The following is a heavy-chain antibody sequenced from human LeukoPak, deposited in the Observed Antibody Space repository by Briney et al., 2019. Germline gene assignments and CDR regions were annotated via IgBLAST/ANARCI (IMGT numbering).Heavy chain of an antibody. V-gene: IGHV4-4*09. CDR1: GGSISSYY. CDR3: ARVMGSTIDY. J-gene: IGHJ4*02. CDR2: IYSSGSV. Sequence: SETLSLTCTVSGGSISSYYWSWVRQPPGKGLEWIGYIYSSGSVSYNPSLKSRVTISVDTSQNQFSLRLSSVTATDTAVYYCARVMGSTIDYWGQGTLVTISS. D-gene: IGHD1-26*01.